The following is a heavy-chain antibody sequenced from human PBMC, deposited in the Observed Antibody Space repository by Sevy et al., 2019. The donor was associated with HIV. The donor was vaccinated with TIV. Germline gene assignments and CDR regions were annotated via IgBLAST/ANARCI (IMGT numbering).Heavy chain of an antibody. V-gene: IGHV1-2*02. J-gene: IGHJ5*02. CDR1: GYTFTAYY. CDR3: ARESGVLRYLDT. D-gene: IGHD1-26*01. CDR2: INPNSGGT. Sequence: ASVKVSCKASGYTFTAYYMHWVRQAPGQGLEWLGWINPNSGGTNYAQRFQGMVTMTRDTSITTAYMELSRLRSDDTAVYFCARESGVLRYLDTWGQGTLVTVSS.